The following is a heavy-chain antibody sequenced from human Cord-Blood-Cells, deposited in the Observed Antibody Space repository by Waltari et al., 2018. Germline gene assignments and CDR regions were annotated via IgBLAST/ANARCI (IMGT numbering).Heavy chain of an antibody. V-gene: IGHV4-39*07. J-gene: IGHJ3*02. CDR3: ARGGGYDAFDI. CDR1: GSSLSSSSYY. CDR2: IYYSGST. D-gene: IGHD3-22*01. Sequence: QLQLQESGPGLVKPSETLSLTCTVSGSSLSSSSYYWGWIRQPPGKGLEWIGSIYYSGSTYYNPSLKSRVTISVDTSKNQFSLKLSSVTAADTAVYYCARGGGYDAFDIWGQGTMVTVSS.